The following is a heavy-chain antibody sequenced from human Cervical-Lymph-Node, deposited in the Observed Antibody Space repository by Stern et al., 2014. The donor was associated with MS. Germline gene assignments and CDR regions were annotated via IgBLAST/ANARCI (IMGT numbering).Heavy chain of an antibody. CDR2: IIPIIGIA. Sequence: VQLVESGAEVKKPGSSVKVSCKASGGTFSSYAFSWVRQAPGPGLEWLGGIIPIIGIANYGQKFQGRVTITADDSIKTVYMEVSSLRSEDTAVYYCARDQRHYGSGHYAFDIWGQGTMVTVSS. V-gene: IGHV1-69*01. J-gene: IGHJ3*02. CDR3: ARDQRHYGSGHYAFDI. CDR1: GGTFSSYA. D-gene: IGHD3-10*01.